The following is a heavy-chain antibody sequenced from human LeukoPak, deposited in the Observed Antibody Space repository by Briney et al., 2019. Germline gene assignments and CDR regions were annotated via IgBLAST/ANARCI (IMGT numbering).Heavy chain of an antibody. Sequence: GGSLRLSCAASGFTFSNYAMGWVRQAPGKGLEWVSGVSGSGDSTKYADSVKGRFTISRDNAKNSLYLQMNSLRAEDTAVYYCARDLSDYIWGSYRYFDYWGQGTLVTVSS. J-gene: IGHJ4*02. CDR1: GFTFSNYA. CDR2: VSGSGDST. V-gene: IGHV3-23*01. CDR3: ARDLSDYIWGSYRYFDY. D-gene: IGHD3-16*02.